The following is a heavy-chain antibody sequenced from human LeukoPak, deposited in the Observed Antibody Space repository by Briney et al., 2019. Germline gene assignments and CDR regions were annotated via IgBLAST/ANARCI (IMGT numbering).Heavy chain of an antibody. CDR3: ARAGPPAFDP. CDR1: GFTFRSYG. J-gene: IGHJ5*02. V-gene: IGHV3-33*01. Sequence: PGRSLRLSCEASGFTFRSYGMHWVRQAPGKGLEWVAITWYDGTDKYYADSVKGRFTVSRDNSKNTLYLQMNSLRAEDTAVYYCARAGPPAFDPWGQGTLVTVSS. CDR2: TWYDGTDK.